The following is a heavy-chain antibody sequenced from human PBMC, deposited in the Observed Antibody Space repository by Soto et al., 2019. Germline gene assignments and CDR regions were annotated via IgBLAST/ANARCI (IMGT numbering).Heavy chain of an antibody. CDR3: TTWISTTRGMDV. CDR1: GFTFSNAW. Sequence: LRLSCAASGFTFSNAWMIWVRQAPGKGLEWVGRIKSKTDGGTTDYAAPVKGRFTISRDDSKNTLYLQMNSLKTEDTAVYYCTTWISTTRGMDVWGQGTTVTVSS. CDR2: IKSKTDGGTT. J-gene: IGHJ6*02. V-gene: IGHV3-15*01. D-gene: IGHD2-2*03.